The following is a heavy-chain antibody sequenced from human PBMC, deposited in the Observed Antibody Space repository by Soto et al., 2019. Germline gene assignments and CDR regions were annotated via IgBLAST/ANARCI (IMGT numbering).Heavy chain of an antibody. D-gene: IGHD2-8*01. Sequence: GGSLRLSCAASGFTFSSYGMHWVRQAPGKGLEWVAVIWYDGSNKYYADSVKGRFTISRDNSKNTLYLQMNSLRAEDTAVYYCARDEANPGGFDPWGQGTLVTVSS. CDR2: IWYDGSNK. J-gene: IGHJ5*02. CDR3: ARDEANPGGFDP. V-gene: IGHV3-33*01. CDR1: GFTFSSYG.